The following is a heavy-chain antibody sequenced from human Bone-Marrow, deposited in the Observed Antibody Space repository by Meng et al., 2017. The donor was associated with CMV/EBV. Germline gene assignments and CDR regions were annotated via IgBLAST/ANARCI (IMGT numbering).Heavy chain of an antibody. CDR3: ARDLWVPAAIPNYYYYYGMDV. Sequence: GSLRLSCTVSGVSISSYYWSWIRQPPGKGLECIGYIYYSGSTNYNPSLKSRVTISVDTSKNQFSLKLSSVTAADTAVYYCARDLWVPAAIPNYYYYYGMDVWGQGTTVTVSS. CDR1: GVSISSYY. V-gene: IGHV4-59*01. J-gene: IGHJ6*02. CDR2: IYYSGST. D-gene: IGHD2-2*02.